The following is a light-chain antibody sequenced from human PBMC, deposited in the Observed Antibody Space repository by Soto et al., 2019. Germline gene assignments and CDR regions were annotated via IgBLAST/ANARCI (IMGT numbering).Light chain of an antibody. CDR3: CSYAGNKTVV. CDR2: DVG. Sequence: QSVLTQPRSVSGSPGQSVTISCTGTSSDVGAYIYVSWYQQYPAKAPKVMIYDVGRRPSGVPDRFSGSKSGNTASLTISGLQAEDEAVYFGCSYAGNKTVVFGGGTKVTVL. V-gene: IGLV2-11*01. CDR1: SSDVGAYIY. J-gene: IGLJ3*02.